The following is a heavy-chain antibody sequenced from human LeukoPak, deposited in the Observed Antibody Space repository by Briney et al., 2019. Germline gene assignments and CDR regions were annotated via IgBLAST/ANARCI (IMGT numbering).Heavy chain of an antibody. V-gene: IGHV3-23*01. J-gene: IGHJ4*02. CDR2: ISGSGDST. Sequence: GGSLRLSCAASGFTFSTYGMSWVRQAPGEGLEWVSGISGSGDSTFYGDSVEGRFTISRDNSKNTPYLQMDSLRAEDTAVYFCAKKKDLRGPTYFDYWGQGTLVTVSS. CDR1: GFTFSTYG. D-gene: IGHD1-26*01. CDR3: AKKKDLRGPTYFDY.